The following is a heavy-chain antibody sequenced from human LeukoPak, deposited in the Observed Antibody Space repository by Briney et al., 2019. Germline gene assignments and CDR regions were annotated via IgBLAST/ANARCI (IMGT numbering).Heavy chain of an antibody. CDR2: IYTSGST. V-gene: IGHV4-61*02. D-gene: IGHD6-19*01. CDR1: GGSISSGSYY. J-gene: IGHJ6*02. Sequence: SETLSLTCTVSGGSISSGSYYWSWIRQPAGKGLEWIGRIYTSGSTNYNPSLKSRVTISVDTSKNQFSLKLSSVTAADTAVYCCAREVAVAGTDYYGMDVWGQGTTVTVSS. CDR3: AREVAVAGTDYYGMDV.